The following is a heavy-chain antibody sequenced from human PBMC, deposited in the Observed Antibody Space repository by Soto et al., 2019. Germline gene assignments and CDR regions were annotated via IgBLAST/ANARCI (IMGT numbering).Heavy chain of an antibody. V-gene: IGHV3-23*01. CDR3: AKSATRYDFWSGYYPVDY. Sequence: EVQLLESGGGLVQPGGSLRLSCAASGFTFSSYAMSWVRQAPGKGLEWVSAISGSGGSTYYADSVKGRFTISRDNSKNTLYLQMNSLRAEDTAVYYCAKSATRYDFWSGYYPVDYWRQGTLVTVSS. J-gene: IGHJ4*02. CDR1: GFTFSSYA. CDR2: ISGSGGST. D-gene: IGHD3-3*01.